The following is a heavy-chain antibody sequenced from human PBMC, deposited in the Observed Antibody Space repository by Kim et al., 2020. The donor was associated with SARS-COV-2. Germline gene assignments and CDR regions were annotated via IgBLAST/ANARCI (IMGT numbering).Heavy chain of an antibody. Sequence: ASSVKGRFTISRANAKNSLYLQMNSLRAEDTAVYYCARDRWGDGYSNFDYWGQGTLVTVSS. D-gene: IGHD5-12*01. CDR3: ARDRWGDGYSNFDY. V-gene: IGHV3-11*04. J-gene: IGHJ4*02.